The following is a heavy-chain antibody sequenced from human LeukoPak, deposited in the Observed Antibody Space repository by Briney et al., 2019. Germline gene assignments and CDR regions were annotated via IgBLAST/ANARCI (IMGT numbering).Heavy chain of an antibody. CDR3: PKDLGYSSSSDAFDI. J-gene: IGHJ3*02. CDR1: GFTFSSYA. V-gene: IGHV3-23*01. D-gene: IGHD6-6*01. Sequence: GGSLRLSCAASGFTFSSYAMSWVRQAPGKGLEWVSAISGSGGSTYYADSVKGRFTISRDNSKNTLYLQMNSLRAEDTAVYYCPKDLGYSSSSDAFDIWGQGTMVTVSS. CDR2: ISGSGGST.